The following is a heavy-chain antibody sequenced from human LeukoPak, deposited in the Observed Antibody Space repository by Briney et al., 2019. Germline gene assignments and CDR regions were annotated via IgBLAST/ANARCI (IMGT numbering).Heavy chain of an antibody. D-gene: IGHD2-8*01. V-gene: IGHV3-7*01. CDR1: GFTFSSYW. CDR3: ARDLMGYYFGY. CDR2: IKQDGSEK. J-gene: IGHJ4*02. Sequence: GGSLRLSCAASGFTFSSYWMSWVRQAPGKGLEWVANIKQDGSEKYYVDSVKGRFIISRDNAKNSLYLQMNSLRAEDTAVYYCARDLMGYYFGYWGQGTLVTVSS.